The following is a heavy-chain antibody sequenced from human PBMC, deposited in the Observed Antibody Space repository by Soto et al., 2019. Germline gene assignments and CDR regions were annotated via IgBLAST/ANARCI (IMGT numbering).Heavy chain of an antibody. CDR1: GFTFSSYS. D-gene: IGHD3-22*01. CDR3: ARDSIPLYYYDSSGYLP. CDR2: ISSSSSTI. Sequence: GGSLRLSCAASGFTFSSYSMNWVRQAPGKGLEWVSYISSSSSTIYYADSVKGRFTISRDNAKNSLYLQMNSLRDEDTAVYYCARDSIPLYYYDSSGYLPWGQGTLVTVSS. J-gene: IGHJ5*02. V-gene: IGHV3-48*02.